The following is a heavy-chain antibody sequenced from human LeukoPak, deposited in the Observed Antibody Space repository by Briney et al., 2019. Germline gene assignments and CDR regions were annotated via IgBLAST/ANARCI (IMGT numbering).Heavy chain of an antibody. Sequence: GESLKISCKGSGYSFTSYWIGWVRQMPGKGLEWMGIIYPGDSDTRYSPSFQGQVTISADKSISTAYLQWSSLKASDTAMYYCARHVHYYGSGSSSYYYYYYMDVWGKGTTVTVSS. CDR2: IYPGDSDT. CDR1: GYSFTSYW. CDR3: ARHVHYYGSGSSSYYYYYYMDV. J-gene: IGHJ6*03. D-gene: IGHD3-10*01. V-gene: IGHV5-51*01.